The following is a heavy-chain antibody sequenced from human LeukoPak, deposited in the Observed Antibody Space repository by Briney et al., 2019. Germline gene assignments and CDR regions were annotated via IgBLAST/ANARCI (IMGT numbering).Heavy chain of an antibody. Sequence: PGGSLRLSCAASGFTFSSYSMNWVRQAPGKGLEWVSSISNSSSYIYYADSVKGRFTISRDNAKNSLYLQMNSLRAEDTAVYYCARQYCSSTSCYAVFDYWGQGTLVTVSS. J-gene: IGHJ4*02. V-gene: IGHV3-21*01. D-gene: IGHD2-2*01. CDR1: GFTFSSYS. CDR3: ARQYCSSTSCYAVFDY. CDR2: ISNSSSYI.